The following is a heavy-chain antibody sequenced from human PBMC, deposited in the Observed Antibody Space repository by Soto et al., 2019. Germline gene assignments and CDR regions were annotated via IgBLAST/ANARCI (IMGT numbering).Heavy chain of an antibody. CDR1: GFTFTSSA. CDR2: IVVGSGNT. V-gene: IGHV1-58*01. Sequence: SVKVSCKASGFTFTSSAVQWVRQARGQRPEWIGWIVVGSGNTNYAQKFQERVTITRDMSTSTAYMELSSLRSEDTAVYYCAAWYSSSGYYYYYGMDVWGQGTTVTVS. D-gene: IGHD6-13*01. J-gene: IGHJ6*02. CDR3: AAWYSSSGYYYYYGMDV.